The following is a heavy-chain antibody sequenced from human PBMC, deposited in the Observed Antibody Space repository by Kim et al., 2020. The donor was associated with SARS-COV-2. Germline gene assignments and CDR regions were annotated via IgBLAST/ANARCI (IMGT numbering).Heavy chain of an antibody. D-gene: IGHD3-22*01. CDR2: ISGSGGST. CDR3: AKFGDTYYYDSSGYYADY. J-gene: IGHJ4*02. CDR1: GFTFSSYA. Sequence: GGSLRLSCAASGFTFSSYAMSWVRQAPGKGLEWVSAISGSGGSTYYADSVKGRSTISRDNTKNTLYLQKNSLSAEDTAVYYCAKFGDTYYYDSSGYYADYWGQGTLVTVSS. V-gene: IGHV3-23*01.